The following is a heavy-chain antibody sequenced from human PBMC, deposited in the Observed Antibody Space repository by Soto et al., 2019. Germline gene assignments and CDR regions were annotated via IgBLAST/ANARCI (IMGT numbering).Heavy chain of an antibody. CDR3: ARTEYYYDSSGYPFDY. CDR2: IRSKVNTYAT. Sequence: GGSLRLSCAASGFIFSDSAIHWVRQASGKGLEWVGRIRSKVNTYATIYAASVKGRFTISRDNSKNTLYLQMNSLRAEDTAVYYCARTEYYYDSSGYPFDYWGQGTLVTVSS. D-gene: IGHD3-22*01. CDR1: GFIFSDSA. J-gene: IGHJ4*02. V-gene: IGHV3-73*01.